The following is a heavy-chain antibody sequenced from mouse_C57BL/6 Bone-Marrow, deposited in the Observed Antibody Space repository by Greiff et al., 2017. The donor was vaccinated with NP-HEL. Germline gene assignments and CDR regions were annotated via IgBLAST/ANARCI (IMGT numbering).Heavy chain of an antibody. CDR2: IHPNSGST. J-gene: IGHJ1*03. CDR3: ARDTTVVDYWYFDV. V-gene: IGHV1-64*01. D-gene: IGHD1-1*01. Sequence: QVHVKQPGAELVKPGASVKLSCKASGYTFTSYWMHWVKQRPGQGLEWIGMIHPNSGSTNYNEKFKGKATLTVDKSSSTAYMQLSSLTSEDSAVYYCARDTTVVDYWYFDVWGTGTTVTVSS. CDR1: GYTFTSYW.